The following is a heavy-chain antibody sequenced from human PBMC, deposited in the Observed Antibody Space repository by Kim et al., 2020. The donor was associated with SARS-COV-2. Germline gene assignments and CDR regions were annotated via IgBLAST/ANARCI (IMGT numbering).Heavy chain of an antibody. J-gene: IGHJ3*02. D-gene: IGHD3-10*01. V-gene: IGHV5-51*01. CDR1: GYSFTSYW. Sequence: GESLKISCKGSGYSFTSYWIGWVRQMPGKGLEWMGIIYPGDSDTRYSPSFQGQVTISADKSISTAYLQWSSLKASDTAMYYCARGGMVRGVFDAFDIWGQGTMVTVSS. CDR3: ARGGMVRGVFDAFDI. CDR2: IYPGDSDT.